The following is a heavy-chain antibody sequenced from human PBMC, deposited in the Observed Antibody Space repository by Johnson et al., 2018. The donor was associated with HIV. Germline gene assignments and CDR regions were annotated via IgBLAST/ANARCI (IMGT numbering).Heavy chain of an antibody. V-gene: IGHV3-7*02. CDR1: GFTVSSNY. J-gene: IGHJ3*02. D-gene: IGHD5-12*01. Sequence: VQLVESGGGLVQPGGSLRLSCAASGFTVSSNYMSWVRQAPGKGLEGEANINQDGSEKYYVDSVKGRFTISRDNAKNSLYLQMNSLRAEDTAVYYCARGGIVATDAFDIWGQGTMVTVSS. CDR2: INQDGSEK. CDR3: ARGGIVATDAFDI.